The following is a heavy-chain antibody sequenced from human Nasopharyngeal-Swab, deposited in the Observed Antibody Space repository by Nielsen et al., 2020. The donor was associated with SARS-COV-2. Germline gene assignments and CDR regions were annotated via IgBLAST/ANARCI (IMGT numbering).Heavy chain of an antibody. CDR2: IIPIFGTA. D-gene: IGHD2-2*01. J-gene: IGHJ6*02. V-gene: IGHV1-69*06. Sequence: WVGQAPGQGLEWMGGIIPIFGTANYAQKFQGRVTITADKSTSTAYMELSSLRSEDTAVYYCASSYCSSTSCRLSYYYGMDVWGQGTTVTVSS. CDR3: ASSYCSSTSCRLSYYYGMDV.